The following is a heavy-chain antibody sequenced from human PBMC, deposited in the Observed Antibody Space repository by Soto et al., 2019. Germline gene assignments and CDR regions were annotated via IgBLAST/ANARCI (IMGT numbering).Heavy chain of an antibody. D-gene: IGHD3-10*01. CDR1: GGTFDFYT. V-gene: IGHV1-69*02. CDR2: VNPIVGMS. Sequence: QVQLVQSGAEVKKPGSSVRLSCTASGGTFDFYTINWVGQAPGQRLEWVGRVNPIVGMSSSASKFHGRVSMTADKSTSTAYMVLTGLKSEDTAVYYCATSYGSGSTHLDFWGQGTLVTVSS. CDR3: ATSYGSGSTHLDF. J-gene: IGHJ4*02.